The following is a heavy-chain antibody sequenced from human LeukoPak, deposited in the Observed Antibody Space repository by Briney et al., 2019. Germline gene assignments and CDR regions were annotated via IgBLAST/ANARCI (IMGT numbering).Heavy chain of an antibody. CDR3: AKDEYSSSSGWFDP. CDR2: ISWNSGNI. Sequence: GGSLRLSCAASGFTFNDYAMLWVRQAPGKGLEWISGISWNSGNIGYADSVKGRFTISRDNAKNSLYLQMNSLRAEDTALYYCAKDEYSSSSGWFDPWGQGTLVTVSS. CDR1: GFTFNDYA. V-gene: IGHV3-9*01. J-gene: IGHJ5*02. D-gene: IGHD6-6*01.